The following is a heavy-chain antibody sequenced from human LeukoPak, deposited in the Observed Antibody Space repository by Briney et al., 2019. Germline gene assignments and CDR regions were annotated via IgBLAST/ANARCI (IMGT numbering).Heavy chain of an antibody. Sequence: SETLSLTCTVSGYSINSGYYWGWIRQPPGKGLEWIGSIYHSGSTYYNPSLKSRITISVDTSKNQFSLKLSSVTAADTAVYYCAREGARWEPSCAFDIWGQGTMVTVSS. V-gene: IGHV4-38-2*02. J-gene: IGHJ3*02. CDR1: GYSINSGYY. CDR3: AREGARWEPSCAFDI. D-gene: IGHD1-26*01. CDR2: IYHSGST.